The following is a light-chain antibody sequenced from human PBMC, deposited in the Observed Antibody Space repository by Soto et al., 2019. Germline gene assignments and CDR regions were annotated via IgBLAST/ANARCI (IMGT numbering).Light chain of an antibody. J-gene: IGKJ1*01. Sequence: EIVMTQSPATLSVSPGERATLSCRASQSVGGSLAWYQQKPGQAPGLLIYGASTRATGVPARFSGSGSGTEFTLTISILQSVYFAVYSCQHYRHSPRTFVQGTMV. CDR2: GAS. V-gene: IGKV3-15*01. CDR3: QHYRHSPRT. CDR1: QSVGGS.